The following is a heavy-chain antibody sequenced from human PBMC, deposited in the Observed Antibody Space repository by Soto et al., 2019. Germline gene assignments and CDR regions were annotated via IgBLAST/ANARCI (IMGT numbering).Heavy chain of an antibody. J-gene: IGHJ4*02. D-gene: IGHD6-19*01. CDR3: ARDREGSGWYLWDY. V-gene: IGHV1-69*01. CDR2: IIPIFGTA. Sequence: GGIIPIFGTANYAQKFQGRVTITADESTSTAYMELSSLRSEDTAVYYCARDREGSGWYLWDYWGQGTLVTVSS.